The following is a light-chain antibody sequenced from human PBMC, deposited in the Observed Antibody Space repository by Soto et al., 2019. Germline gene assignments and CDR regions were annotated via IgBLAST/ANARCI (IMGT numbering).Light chain of an antibody. Sequence: SYELTQPPSVSVSPGQTASITCSGDKLGDKYACWYQQKPGQSPVLVIYQDSKRPSGIPERFSGSNSGNTATLTISGTQAMDEADYYCPAWDSSTHYVFGTGTKVTVL. CDR3: PAWDSSTHYV. CDR2: QDS. CDR1: KLGDKY. J-gene: IGLJ1*01. V-gene: IGLV3-1*01.